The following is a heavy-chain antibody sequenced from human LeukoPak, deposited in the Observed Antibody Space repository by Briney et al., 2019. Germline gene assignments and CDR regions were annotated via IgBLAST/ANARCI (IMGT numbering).Heavy chain of an antibody. V-gene: IGHV3-20*04. CDR3: TRRVVGATTEDY. CDR2: INWNGGST. Sequence: GGSLRLSCAASGFTFDDYGMSWVRQAPGKGLEWVSGINWNGGSTGYADSVKGRFTISRDNAKNSLYLQMNSLKTEDTAVYYCTRRVVGATTEDYWGQGTLVTVSS. J-gene: IGHJ4*02. D-gene: IGHD1-26*01. CDR1: GFTFDDYG.